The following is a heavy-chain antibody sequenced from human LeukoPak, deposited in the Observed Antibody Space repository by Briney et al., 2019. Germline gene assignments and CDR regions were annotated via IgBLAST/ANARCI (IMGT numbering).Heavy chain of an antibody. CDR3: ARDSLTITAYYDFWSGYYNNWFDP. CDR1: GYTFTGYY. D-gene: IGHD3-3*01. J-gene: IGHJ5*02. Sequence: ASVKVSCKASGYTFTGYYMHWVRQAPGQGLEWMGWINPNSGGTNYAQKFQGRVTMTRDTSISTAYMEMSRLRSDDTAVYYCARDSLTITAYYDFWSGYYNNWFDPWGQGTLVTVPS. CDR2: INPNSGGT. V-gene: IGHV1-2*02.